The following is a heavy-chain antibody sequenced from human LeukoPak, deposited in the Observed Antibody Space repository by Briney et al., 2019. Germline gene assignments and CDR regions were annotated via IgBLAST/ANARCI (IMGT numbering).Heavy chain of an antibody. CDR2: ISGSGSTT. Sequence: GGSLRLSCAVSGFTFSSYHMTWVRQAPGKGLKWVSAISGSGSTTYYADPVKGRFTISRDNSQKTLYLQMNSLRAEDTAVYHCARSHYYDNSGQFYYYYGLDVWGQGTTVTVSS. V-gene: IGHV3-23*01. J-gene: IGHJ6*02. D-gene: IGHD3-22*01. CDR1: GFTFSSYH. CDR3: ARSHYYDNSGQFYYYYGLDV.